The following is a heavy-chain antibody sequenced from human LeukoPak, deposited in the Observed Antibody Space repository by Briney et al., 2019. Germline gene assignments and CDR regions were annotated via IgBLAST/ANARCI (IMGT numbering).Heavy chain of an antibody. D-gene: IGHD2-21*02. Sequence: SETLSLTCTVSGGSISTDYWSWIRQPPGKGLEWIGYIYYSGSTNYNPSLKSRVTISVDTSKNQFSLKLSSVTAADTAVYYCARGPAYCGGDCYSDAFDIWGQGTMVTVSS. CDR3: ARGPAYCGGDCYSDAFDI. CDR2: IYYSGST. J-gene: IGHJ3*02. CDR1: GGSISTDY. V-gene: IGHV4-59*08.